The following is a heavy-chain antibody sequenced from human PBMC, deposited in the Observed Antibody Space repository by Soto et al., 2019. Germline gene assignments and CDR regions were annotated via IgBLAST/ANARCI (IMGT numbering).Heavy chain of an antibody. CDR1: GYRFTSYG. CDR3: ARESRVAVAGTPDY. V-gene: IGHV1-18*01. J-gene: IGHJ4*02. CDR2: ISGDNGNT. Sequence: QVQLVQSGAEVKEPGASVKVSCKASGYRFTSYGISWVRQVPGQGLEWMGWISGDNGNTKYAQKVQGRDTMTTDTSTSTAYMELRSLRTDDTAVYYCARESRVAVAGTPDYWGQGTLVTVPS. D-gene: IGHD6-19*01.